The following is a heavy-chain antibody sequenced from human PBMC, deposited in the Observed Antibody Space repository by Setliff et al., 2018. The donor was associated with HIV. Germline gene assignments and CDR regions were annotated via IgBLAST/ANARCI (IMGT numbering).Heavy chain of an antibody. J-gene: IGHJ6*02. CDR3: ARRSIVGVTRGYYYSALDV. V-gene: IGHV4-4*09. Sequence: NPSETLSLTCTVSGGSINNQYRYWIRQPPGKGLEWNGYIYLSRTTNYNPSLKNRVTMSLDTSKTQVFLRLTSVTAAATAVYYCARRSIVGVTRGYYYSALDVWSRGTTVTVSS. CDR2: IYLSRTT. D-gene: IGHD1-26*01. CDR1: GGSINNQY.